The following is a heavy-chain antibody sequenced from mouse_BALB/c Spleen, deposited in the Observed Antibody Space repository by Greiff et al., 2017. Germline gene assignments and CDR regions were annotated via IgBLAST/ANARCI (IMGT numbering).Heavy chain of an antibody. CDR3: ARGDYYGYVNAMDY. J-gene: IGHJ4*01. CDR1: GYSITSDYA. CDR2: ISYSGST. V-gene: IGHV3-2*02. Sequence: VQLQQSGPGLVKPSQSLSLTCTVTGYSITSDYAWNWIRQFPGNKLEWMGYISYSGSTSYNPSLKSRISITRDTSKNQFFLQLNSVTTEDTATYYCARGDYYGYVNAMDYWGQGTSVTVSS. D-gene: IGHD1-2*01.